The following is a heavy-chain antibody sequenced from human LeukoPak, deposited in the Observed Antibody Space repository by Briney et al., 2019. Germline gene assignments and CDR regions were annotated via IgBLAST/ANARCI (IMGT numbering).Heavy chain of an antibody. CDR1: GYTFTGYY. D-gene: IGHD3-10*01. Sequence: SVKVSCKASGYTFTGYYMHWVRQAPGQGLEWMGWINPNSGGTNYAQNFQGRVTMTRDTSISTAYMEVSRLRSDDTAVYFCARDQLYYYGSGNFDYWGQGTLVTVSS. V-gene: IGHV1-2*02. CDR2: INPNSGGT. J-gene: IGHJ4*02. CDR3: ARDQLYYYGSGNFDY.